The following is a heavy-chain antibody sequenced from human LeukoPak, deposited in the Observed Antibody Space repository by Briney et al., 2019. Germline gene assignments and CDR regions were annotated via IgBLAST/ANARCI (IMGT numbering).Heavy chain of an antibody. CDR3: ARENSGTFSLDY. Sequence: PGGSLRLSCAASGFTFSDYWMSWVRQAPGKGLEWVANIKQDGSEEYYVDSLKGRFTISRDNAKNSLYLQIHGLRAEDTAVYYCARENSGTFSLDYWGQGTLVTVSS. D-gene: IGHD1-26*01. V-gene: IGHV3-7*01. CDR2: IKQDGSEE. CDR1: GFTFSDYW. J-gene: IGHJ4*02.